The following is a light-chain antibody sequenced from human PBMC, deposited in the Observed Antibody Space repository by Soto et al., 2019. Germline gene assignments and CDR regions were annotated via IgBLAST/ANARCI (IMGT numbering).Light chain of an antibody. CDR3: QQYNSYSPWT. CDR2: DAS. J-gene: IGKJ1*01. V-gene: IGKV1-5*01. CDR1: RSISSW. Sequence: DIQMTQSPSTLSASVGDRVTITCRASRSISSWLVWYQQKPGKAPKLLIYDASSLESGVPSRFNGSGSETEFSLTISSLQPDDFATYYCQQYNSYSPWTFGQGTKVEIQ.